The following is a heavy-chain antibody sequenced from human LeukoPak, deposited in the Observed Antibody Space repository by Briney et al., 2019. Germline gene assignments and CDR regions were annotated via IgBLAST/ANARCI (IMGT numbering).Heavy chain of an antibody. CDR1: GGSISSGGYS. CDR2: IYHSGST. Sequence: KASETLSLTCAVSGGSISSGGYSWSWIRQPPGKGLEWIGYIYHSGSTYYNPSLKSRVTISVDTSKNQFSLKLSSVTAADTAVYYCARGVANWGSWDYWGQGTLVTVSS. V-gene: IGHV4-30-2*05. J-gene: IGHJ4*02. D-gene: IGHD7-27*01. CDR3: ARGVANWGSWDY.